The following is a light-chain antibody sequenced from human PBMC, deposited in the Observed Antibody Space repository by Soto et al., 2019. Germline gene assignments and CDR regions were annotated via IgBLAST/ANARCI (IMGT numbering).Light chain of an antibody. CDR2: DAY. J-gene: IGKJ5*01. CDR3: QQSYGTPIT. CDR1: QSIRRW. V-gene: IGKV1-5*01. Sequence: DIQMTPSPSILSASVGDRVTTTCRASQSIRRWLAWYQQKPGKAPKLLIYDAYSFESGVPSRFSGRRSGTEFTLTIAGLQPEDCATYYCQQSYGTPITFGQGTRLET.